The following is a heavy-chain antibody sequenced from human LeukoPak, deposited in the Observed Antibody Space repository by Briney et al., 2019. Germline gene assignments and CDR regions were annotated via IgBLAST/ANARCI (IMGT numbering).Heavy chain of an antibody. V-gene: IGHV4-34*01. CDR1: GGSFSGYY. CDR3: ARAVGIVVPAATSHYYMDV. CDR2: INHSGST. D-gene: IGHD2-2*01. Sequence: PSETLSLTCAVYGGSFSGYYWSWIRQPPGKGLEWIGEINHSGSTNYNPSLKSRVTISVDTSKNQFSLKLSSVTAADTAVYYCARAVGIVVPAATSHYYMDVWGKGTTVTVSS. J-gene: IGHJ6*03.